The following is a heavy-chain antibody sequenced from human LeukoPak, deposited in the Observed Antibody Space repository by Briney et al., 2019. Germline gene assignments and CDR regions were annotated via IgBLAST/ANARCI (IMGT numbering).Heavy chain of an antibody. V-gene: IGHV3-23*01. D-gene: IGHD6-6*01. J-gene: IGHJ3*02. Sequence: GGSLRLSCAASGFTFRRFAMSWVPQAPGKGLEGVSAISGSGTSTYYADSVKGRFTISRDNSENTLYPQMNSLRADDMAAYYCAKEMGQQLVLPDAFDIWGQGTMVTVSS. CDR3: AKEMGQQLVLPDAFDI. CDR2: ISGSGTST. CDR1: GFTFRRFA.